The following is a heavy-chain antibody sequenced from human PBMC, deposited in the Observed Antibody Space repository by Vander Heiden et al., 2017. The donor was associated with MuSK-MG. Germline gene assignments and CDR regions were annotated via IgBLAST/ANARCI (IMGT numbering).Heavy chain of an antibody. D-gene: IGHD4-4*01. CDR3: AMGAPYSNYGFY. V-gene: IGHV4-4*09. J-gene: IGHJ4*02. Sequence: SLKSRVTISVDTSKNQFSLKLSSVTAADTAVYYCAMGAPYSNYGFYWGQGTLVTVSS.